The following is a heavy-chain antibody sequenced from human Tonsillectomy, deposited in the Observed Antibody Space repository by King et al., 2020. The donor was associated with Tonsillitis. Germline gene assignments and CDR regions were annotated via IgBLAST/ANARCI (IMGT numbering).Heavy chain of an antibody. J-gene: IGHJ4*02. CDR2: IYYTGST. CDR1: GDSISSHY. CDR3: ARDGSGGWSDYFDY. V-gene: IGHV4-59*11. D-gene: IGHD6-19*01. Sequence: VQLQESGPGLVKPSETLSLTCTVSGDSISSHYWSWIRQPPGKGLEWIGYIYYTGSTNYNPTLRSRVTISVHTSKNQFPLKLSSVTAADTAVYYCARDGSGGWSDYFDYWGQGTLVTVSS.